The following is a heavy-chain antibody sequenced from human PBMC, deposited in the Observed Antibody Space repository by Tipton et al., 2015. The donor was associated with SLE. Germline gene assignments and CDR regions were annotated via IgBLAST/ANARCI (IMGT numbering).Heavy chain of an antibody. D-gene: IGHD3-3*01. CDR3: ARFAVGLTISFDP. J-gene: IGHJ5*02. CDR2: ISHGGRT. V-gene: IGHV4-34*01. CDR1: GGSFTGYY. Sequence: LRLSCAVYGGSFTGYYWSWIRQTPGKGLEWIGDISHGGRTNHNPSLKSRLTISVDVSKNQFSLKLSSVTAADTAVYYCARFAVGLTISFDPWGQGTLVTVSS.